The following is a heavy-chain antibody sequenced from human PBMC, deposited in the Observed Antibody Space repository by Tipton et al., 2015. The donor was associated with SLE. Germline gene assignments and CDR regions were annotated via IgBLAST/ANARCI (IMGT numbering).Heavy chain of an antibody. CDR2: MYDSGST. Sequence: TLSLTCTVSGGSISNYYWSWIRQPPGKGLEWIGYMYDSGSTTYNPSLKSRVTISVDTSKNQFSLKLSSVTAADTAVYYCARGRVAAVYYYYYYYMDVWGKGTTVTVSS. V-gene: IGHV4-59*12. D-gene: IGHD6-13*01. J-gene: IGHJ6*03. CDR3: ARGRVAAVYYYYYYYMDV. CDR1: GGSISNYY.